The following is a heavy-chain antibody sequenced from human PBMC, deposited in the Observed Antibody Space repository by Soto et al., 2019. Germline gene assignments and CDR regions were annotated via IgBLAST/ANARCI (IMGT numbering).Heavy chain of an antibody. Sequence: GASVKVSCKASGGTFSSYAISWVRQAPGQGLEWMGGIIPIFGTANYAQKFQGRVTITADESTSTAYMELSSLRSEDTAVYYCAREVSNSADYYYYGMDVWGQGTTVTVSS. V-gene: IGHV1-69*13. J-gene: IGHJ6*02. CDR2: IIPIFGTA. CDR1: GGTFSSYA. D-gene: IGHD4-4*01. CDR3: AREVSNSADYYYYGMDV.